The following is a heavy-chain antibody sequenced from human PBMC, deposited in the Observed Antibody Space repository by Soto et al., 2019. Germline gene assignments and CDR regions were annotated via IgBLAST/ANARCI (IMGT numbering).Heavy chain of an antibody. CDR3: ARTFDYYGMDV. CDR2: XYXAXXX. CDR1: GYSIASGYY. Sequence: TSETLSLTCAVSGYSIASGYYWAWIRQSPGKGXEXIXXXYXAXXXYXXXXLNSRVAVSLDTSKNHFSLKLTSVTAADTAVYYCARTFDYYGMDVWGQGTTVTVSS. J-gene: IGHJ6*02. V-gene: IGHV4-38-2*01.